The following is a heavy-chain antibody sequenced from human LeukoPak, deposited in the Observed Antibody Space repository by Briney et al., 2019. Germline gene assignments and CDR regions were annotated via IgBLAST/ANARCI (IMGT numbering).Heavy chain of an antibody. CDR1: GYSISIGFY. J-gene: IGHJ4*02. D-gene: IGHD6-19*01. CDR2: IVNTGRT. CDR3: ASRYTVAGGNFDD. V-gene: IGHV4-38-2*01. Sequence: SETLSLTCDVPGYSISIGFYWGWIRQSRGKGLKGIGTIVNTGRTYYTASLRNRVSISVDTSKNQFSLRLSSVTAAATGVHYCASRYTVAGGNFDDWGQGTQVTVS.